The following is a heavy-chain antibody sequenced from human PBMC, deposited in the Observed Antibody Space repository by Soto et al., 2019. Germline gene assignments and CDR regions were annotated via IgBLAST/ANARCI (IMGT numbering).Heavy chain of an antibody. V-gene: IGHV3-7*01. D-gene: IGHD2-2*01. CDR3: ARSRAGRTAASYYYYMDV. CDR1: GFSFSDYW. J-gene: IGHJ6*03. Sequence: EVQLVESGGGLVQPGGSLSVSGAAAGFSFSDYWMTWVRQVPGKGLEWVANIKQDGSEKYYADSVKGRFTISRDNAKSSLYVQLNSLRAEDTAVYYCARSRAGRTAASYYYYMDVWGKGTTVTVSS. CDR2: IKQDGSEK.